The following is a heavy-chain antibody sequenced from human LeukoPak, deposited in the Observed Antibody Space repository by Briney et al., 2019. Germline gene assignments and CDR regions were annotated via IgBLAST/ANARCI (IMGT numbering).Heavy chain of an antibody. J-gene: IGHJ4*02. V-gene: IGHV3-48*01. CDR2: ISSSSSTI. CDR1: GFTFSSYS. Sequence: PGGSLRLSCAASGFTFSSYSMNWVRQAPGKGLEWVSYISSSSSTIYYADSVKGRFTISRDNAKNSLYLQMNSLRAEDTAVYYCARDDSGDLGSWYFPETFDYWGQGTLVTVSS. D-gene: IGHD6-13*01. CDR3: ARDDSGDLGSWYFPETFDY.